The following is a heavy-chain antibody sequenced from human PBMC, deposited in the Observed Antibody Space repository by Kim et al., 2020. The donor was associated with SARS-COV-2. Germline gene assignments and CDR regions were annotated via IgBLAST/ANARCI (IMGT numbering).Heavy chain of an antibody. J-gene: IGHJ4*02. CDR3: ARLVRGP. D-gene: IGHD3-10*01. Sequence: HRESPTDHPPLNSRVTISVDTSKNQCSLKLSSVTAADTAVYYCARLVRGPWGQGTLVTVSS. V-gene: IGHV4-34*01. CDR2: HRESP.